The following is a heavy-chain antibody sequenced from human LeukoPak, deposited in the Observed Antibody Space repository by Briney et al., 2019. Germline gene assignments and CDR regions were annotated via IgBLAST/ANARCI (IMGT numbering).Heavy chain of an antibody. CDR1: GFTFSSYG. V-gene: IGHV3-23*01. J-gene: IGHJ6*03. CDR3: AKDHLLLWFGELLGTPPMDV. CDR2: ISGSGGST. Sequence: GGSLRLSCAASGFTFSSYGMSWVRQAPGKGLEWVSAISGSGGSTYYADSVKGRFTISRDNSKNTLYLQMNSLRAEDTAVYYSAKDHLLLWFGELLGTPPMDVWGKGTTVTISS. D-gene: IGHD3-10*01.